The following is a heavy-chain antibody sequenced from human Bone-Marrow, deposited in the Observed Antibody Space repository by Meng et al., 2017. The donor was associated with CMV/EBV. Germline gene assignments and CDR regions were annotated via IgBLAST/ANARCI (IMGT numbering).Heavy chain of an antibody. CDR3: AKKGVGPRHFDY. D-gene: IGHD1-26*01. V-gene: IGHV4-39*07. CDR1: GGSISSSSYY. J-gene: IGHJ4*02. Sequence: QLQLQESGPGLVKPSETRSLTCTVSGGSISSSSYYWGWIRQPPGKGLEWIGSIYYSGSTYYNPSLKSRVTISVDTSKNQFSLKLSSVTAADTAVYYCAKKGVGPRHFDYWGQGTLVTVSS. CDR2: IYYSGST.